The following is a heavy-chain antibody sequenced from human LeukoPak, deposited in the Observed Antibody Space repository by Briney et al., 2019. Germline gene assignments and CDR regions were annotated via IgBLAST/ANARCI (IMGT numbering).Heavy chain of an antibody. D-gene: IGHD3-10*01. CDR1: GFTFSSYG. V-gene: IGHV3-33*06. CDR3: AKEVLLWFGETTSDPYNWFDP. CDR2: IWYDGSNK. J-gene: IGHJ5*02. Sequence: GESLRLSCAASGFTFSSYGMHWVRQAPGKGLEWVAVIWYDGSNKYYADSVKGRFTISRDNSKNTLYLQMNSLRAEDTAVYYCAKEVLLWFGETTSDPYNWFDPWGQGTLVTVSS.